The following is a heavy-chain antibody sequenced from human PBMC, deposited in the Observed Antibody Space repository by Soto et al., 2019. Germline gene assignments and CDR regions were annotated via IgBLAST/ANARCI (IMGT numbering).Heavy chain of an antibody. J-gene: IGHJ4*02. CDR1: GFIFTNYW. CDR2: IKYDGNEK. V-gene: IGHV3-7*05. D-gene: IGHD3-16*01. Sequence: GGSLRLSCAASGFIFTNYWMTWVRQAPGKGLEWVAIIKYDGNEKYYVDPVRGRFTISRDNAKNSVYLQMNSLRAEDTAVYFCARVKYYDRNFDYWGQGTMVTVSS. CDR3: ARVKYYDRNFDY.